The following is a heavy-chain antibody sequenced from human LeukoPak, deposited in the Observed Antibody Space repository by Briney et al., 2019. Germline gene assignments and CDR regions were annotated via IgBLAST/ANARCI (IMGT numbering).Heavy chain of an antibody. J-gene: IGHJ3*02. CDR1: GASISSYY. CDR3: AKGGYLGAFDI. V-gene: IGHV4-59*08. Sequence: SETLSLICTVSGASISSYYWSWIRQPPGKGLEWIGYIYYSGSTYYNPSLKSRVTISVDTSKNQFSLKLSSVTAADTAVYYCAKGGYLGAFDIWGQGTMVTVSS. CDR2: IYYSGST. D-gene: IGHD6-13*01.